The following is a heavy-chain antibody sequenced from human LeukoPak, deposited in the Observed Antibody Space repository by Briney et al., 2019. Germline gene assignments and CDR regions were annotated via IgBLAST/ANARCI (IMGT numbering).Heavy chain of an antibody. D-gene: IGHD2-2*02. J-gene: IGHJ6*02. CDR2: IYTSGST. CDR1: GGSISSGSYY. CDR3: AGDYCSSTSCYTGYYYYGMDV. Sequence: KPSQTLSLTCTVSGGSISSGSYYWSWIRQPAGKGLEWIGRIYTSGSTNYNPSLKSRVTISVDTSKNQFSLKLSSVTAADTAVYYCAGDYCSSTSCYTGYYYYGMDVWGQGTTVTVSS. V-gene: IGHV4-61*02.